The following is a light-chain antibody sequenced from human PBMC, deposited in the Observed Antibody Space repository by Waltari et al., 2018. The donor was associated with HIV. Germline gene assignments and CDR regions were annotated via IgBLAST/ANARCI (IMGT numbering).Light chain of an antibody. CDR3: QQYVGSLWT. Sequence: ELVFTQSPGTLSLSPGERATLSCRASQRVSSSHLTWYQQKPGQAPRLLIYSTSNRATGIPDRFSGSGSGTDFTLTISRLEPEDFAVYYCQQYVGSLWTFGQGTKVEIK. J-gene: IGKJ1*01. CDR2: STS. CDR1: QRVSSSH. V-gene: IGKV3-20*01.